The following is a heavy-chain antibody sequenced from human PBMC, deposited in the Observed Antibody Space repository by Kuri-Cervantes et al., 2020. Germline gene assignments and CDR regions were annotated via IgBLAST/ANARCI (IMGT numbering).Heavy chain of an antibody. D-gene: IGHD6-19*01. Sequence: SETLSLTCGVYGGSFSGYYWNWIRQPPGKGLEWIGEINHSGSTNYNPSLKSRVTISVDTSKNQFSLKLSSVTAADTAVYYCARFYSSAWSFDYWGQGTLVTVSS. J-gene: IGHJ4*02. V-gene: IGHV4-34*01. CDR1: GGSFSGYY. CDR3: ARFYSSAWSFDY. CDR2: INHSGST.